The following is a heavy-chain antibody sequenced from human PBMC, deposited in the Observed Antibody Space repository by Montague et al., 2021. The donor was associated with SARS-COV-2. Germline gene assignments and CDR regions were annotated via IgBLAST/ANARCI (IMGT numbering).Heavy chain of an antibody. CDR3: ARGVWWLPGMDV. Sequence: SETLSLTCTVSGGSISSYYWSWIRQPPGKGLEWIGYIYQSGSPNYNPSLKSRVTTSLDASKNQFSLKLNSVTVADTAVYFCARGVWWLPGMDVWGQGTTVTVSS. J-gene: IGHJ6*02. CDR1: GGSISSYY. V-gene: IGHV4-59*12. CDR2: IYQSGSP. D-gene: IGHD2-21*01.